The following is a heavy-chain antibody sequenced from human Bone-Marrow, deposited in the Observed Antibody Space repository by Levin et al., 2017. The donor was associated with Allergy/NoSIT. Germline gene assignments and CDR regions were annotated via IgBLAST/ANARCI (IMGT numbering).Heavy chain of an antibody. CDR2: ISKSSDTI. Sequence: GESLKISCAASGFTFNNYNMVWVRQAPGKGLEWVSYISKSSDTIYYADSVKGRFTISRDNAKNSLSLQMNSLRDEDSAVYHCARDRGDFPRYFDYWGQGTLVTVSS. CDR3: ARDRGDFPRYFDY. CDR1: GFTFNNYN. V-gene: IGHV3-48*02. J-gene: IGHJ4*02. D-gene: IGHD2-21*02.